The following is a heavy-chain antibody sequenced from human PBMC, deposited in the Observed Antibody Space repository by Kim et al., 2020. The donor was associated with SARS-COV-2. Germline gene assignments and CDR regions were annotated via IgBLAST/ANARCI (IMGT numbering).Heavy chain of an antibody. Sequence: SETLSLTCIAPGCPCTRSTCLCLAKPAGQTLERLSHIAYSDATHCNPTLKSRVTISVDTSKNQFSLKLSSVTAADTAVYYCARDRRGAGYYYGMDVWGQGTAITGTS. J-gene: IGHJ6*02. CDR2: IAYSDAT. CDR1: GCPCTRST. V-gene: IGHV4-59*01. CDR3: ARDRRGAGYYYGMDV.